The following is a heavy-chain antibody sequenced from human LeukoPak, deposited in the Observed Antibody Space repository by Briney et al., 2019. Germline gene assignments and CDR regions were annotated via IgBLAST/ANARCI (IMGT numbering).Heavy chain of an antibody. V-gene: IGHV4-34*01. CDR1: GGSFSGYY. CDR3: ARGDAPDRGSGYYYGGVQH. D-gene: IGHD3-22*01. CDR2: INHSGST. Sequence: PSETLSLTCAVYGGSFSGYYWSWIRQPPGKGLEWIGEINHSGSTNYNPSLKSRVTISVDTSKNQFSLKLSSVTAADTAVYYCARGDAPDRGSGYYYGGVQHWGQGTLVTVSS. J-gene: IGHJ1*01.